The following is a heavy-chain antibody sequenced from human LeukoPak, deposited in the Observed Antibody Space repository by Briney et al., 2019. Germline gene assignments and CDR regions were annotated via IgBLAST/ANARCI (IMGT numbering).Heavy chain of an antibody. CDR3: ARENGWRGVSSAFDI. J-gene: IGHJ3*02. CDR2: ISSSSSYI. CDR1: GFTFSSYS. Sequence: GGSLRLSCAASGFTFSSYSMNWVRQAPGKGLEWVSSISSSSSYIYYADSVKGRFTISRDNAKNSLYLQMNSLRAEDTAVYYCARENGWRGVSSAFDIWGQGTMVTVSS. V-gene: IGHV3-21*01. D-gene: IGHD1-26*01.